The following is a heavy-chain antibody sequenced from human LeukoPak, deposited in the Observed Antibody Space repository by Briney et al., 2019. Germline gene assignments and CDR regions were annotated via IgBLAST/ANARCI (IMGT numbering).Heavy chain of an antibody. D-gene: IGHD3-3*01. CDR1: GFTFSSYW. CDR3: ARYDLEDAFDI. J-gene: IGHJ3*02. Sequence: PGGSLRLSCAASGFTFSSYWMNWVRQAPGKGLEWVANIKQDGSEKYYVDSVRGRFTISRDNAKNSLYLQMNSLRAEDTAVYYCARYDLEDAFDIWGQGAMVTVSS. V-gene: IGHV3-7*01. CDR2: IKQDGSEK.